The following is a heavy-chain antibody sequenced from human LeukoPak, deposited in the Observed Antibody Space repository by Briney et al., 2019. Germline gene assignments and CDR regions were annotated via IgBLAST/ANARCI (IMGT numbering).Heavy chain of an antibody. J-gene: IGHJ6*03. CDR1: GGSFSGYY. Sequence: SETLSPTCAVYGGSFSGYYWSWIRQPPGKGLEWIGEINHSGSTNYNPSLKSRVTISVDTSKNQFSLKLSSVTAADTAVYYCARGKAYYYMDVWGKGTTVTVSS. V-gene: IGHV4-34*01. CDR3: ARGKAYYYMDV. CDR2: INHSGST.